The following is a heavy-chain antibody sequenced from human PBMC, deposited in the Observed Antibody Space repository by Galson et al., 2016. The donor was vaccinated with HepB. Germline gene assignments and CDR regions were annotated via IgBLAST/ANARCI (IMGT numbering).Heavy chain of an antibody. CDR1: SGSISSDTW. D-gene: IGHD3-3*01. V-gene: IGHV4-4*02. CDR3: AQNGYYAIEY. CDR2: ISHGEYT. Sequence: ETLSLTCTVSSGSISSDTWWSWVRQPPGKGLEWIGEISHGEYTNYNPSLRSRVTISVDKSKNQFSLNLSLVTAADTAIYYCAQNGYYAIEYWGQGTLVTASS. J-gene: IGHJ4*02.